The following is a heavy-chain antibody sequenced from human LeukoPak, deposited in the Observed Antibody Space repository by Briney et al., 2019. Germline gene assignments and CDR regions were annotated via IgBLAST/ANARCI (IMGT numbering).Heavy chain of an antibody. CDR3: ARQDWYGDYVSWFDP. D-gene: IGHD4-17*01. CDR2: IYPGDSDT. V-gene: IGHV5-51*01. J-gene: IGHJ5*02. Sequence: GESLKISCKGSGYSFTSYWIGWVRQMPGKGLEWMGIIYPGDSDTRCSPSFQGQVTISADKPISTAYLQWSSLKASDTAMYYCARQDWYGDYVSWFDPWGQGTLVTVSS. CDR1: GYSFTSYW.